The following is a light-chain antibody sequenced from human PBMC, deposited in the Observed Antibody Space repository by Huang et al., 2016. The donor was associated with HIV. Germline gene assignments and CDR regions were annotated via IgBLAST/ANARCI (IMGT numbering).Light chain of an antibody. V-gene: IGKV3-15*01. J-gene: IGKJ2*01. CDR1: QSISSN. Sequence: EIVMTQSPATLFVSPGERATLSCRASQSISSNLAWYQQKLGQAPRVLIYGASTRASGVPARFSGAGSGTEFTLTISSLQSEDLAVYYCQQYDQWPPGYTFGQGTKL. CDR3: QQYDQWPPGYT. CDR2: GAS.